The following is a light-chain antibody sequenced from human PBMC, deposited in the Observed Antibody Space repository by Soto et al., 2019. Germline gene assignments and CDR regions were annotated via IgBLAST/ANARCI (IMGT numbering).Light chain of an antibody. CDR3: QQYNSYSPET. Sequence: DIQMTPSPYTLSASVGDRVTITCRASQSISSWLAWYQQKPGKAPKLLIYDASSLESGVPSRFSVSGSGTEFPLPISSRQHDDFASHYCQQYNSYSPETFGHRTKVEIK. CDR2: DAS. V-gene: IGKV1-5*01. J-gene: IGKJ1*01. CDR1: QSISSW.